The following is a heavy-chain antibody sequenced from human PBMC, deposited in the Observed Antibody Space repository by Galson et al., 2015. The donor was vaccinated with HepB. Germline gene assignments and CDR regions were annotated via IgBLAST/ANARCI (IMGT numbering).Heavy chain of an antibody. V-gene: IGHV6-1*01. CDR1: GDSVSSNSAA. Sequence: CAISGDSVSSNSAAWNWIRQSPSRGLEWLGRTYYRSKWYNDYAVSVKSRITINPDTSKNQFSLQLNSVTPEDTAVYYCARDKRNGSGSYYKGGYYYGMDVWGQGTTVTVSS. CDR2: TYYRSKWYN. J-gene: IGHJ6*02. D-gene: IGHD3-10*01. CDR3: ARDKRNGSGSYYKGGYYYGMDV.